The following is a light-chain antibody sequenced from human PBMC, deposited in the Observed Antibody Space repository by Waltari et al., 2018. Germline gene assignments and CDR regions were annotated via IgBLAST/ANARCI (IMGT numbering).Light chain of an antibody. V-gene: IGKV4-1*01. CDR1: QSVLYSSNNKNY. CDR2: WAS. CDR3: QQYYSIWT. Sequence: DIVMTQSPDSLAVSLGERATINCKSSQSVLYSSNNKNYVAWYQQKPGQPPKLLIYWASTRESGVPDRFSGSGSGTDFTLTISSLQAEDVAVYYCQQYYSIWTFGQGTKVEIK. J-gene: IGKJ1*01.